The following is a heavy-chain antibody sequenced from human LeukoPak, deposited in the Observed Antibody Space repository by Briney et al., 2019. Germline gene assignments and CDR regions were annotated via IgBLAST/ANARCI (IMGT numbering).Heavy chain of an antibody. J-gene: IGHJ4*02. D-gene: IGHD3-3*01. CDR1: GGSFSGCY. CDR2: IDHSDCS. CDR3: ARGRNEYDFCSAHLRY. V-gene: IGHV4-34*01. Sequence: SETLSLTCAIYGGSFSGCYWSWIRQPPGKGLEWIGEIDHSDCSNYNPSLKSRDSILVNTSKTQFYLKLRSVTAADTAVYYCARGRNEYDFCSAHLRYWGQGTLVTVSS.